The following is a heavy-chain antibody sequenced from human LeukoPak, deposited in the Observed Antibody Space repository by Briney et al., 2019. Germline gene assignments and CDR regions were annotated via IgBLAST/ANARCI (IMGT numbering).Heavy chain of an antibody. CDR2: IYPGDSDI. J-gene: IGHJ4*02. CDR3: ARHFGSYGPLDY. CDR1: GYSFTDYW. V-gene: IGHV5-51*01. Sequence: GESLKISFKGSGYSFTDYWIGWVRQVPGKGLEWMGIIYPGDSDIRYSPSFQGQVTISADKSINTAYLQWSSLKASDTAMYYCARHFGSYGPLDYWGQGTLVTVSS. D-gene: IGHD5-18*01.